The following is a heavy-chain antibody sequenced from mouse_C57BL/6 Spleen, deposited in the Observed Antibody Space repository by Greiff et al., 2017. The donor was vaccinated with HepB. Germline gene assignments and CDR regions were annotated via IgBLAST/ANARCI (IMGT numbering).Heavy chain of an antibody. D-gene: IGHD2-1*01. CDR2: IWRGGST. CDR1: GFSLTSYG. V-gene: IGHV2-5*01. Sequence: QVHVKQSGPGLVQPSQSLSITCTVSGFSLTSYGVHWVRQSPGKGLEWLGVIWRGGSTDYNAAFMSRLSITKDNSKSQVFFKMNSLQADDTAIYYCAKNYGNYPFYAMDYWGQGTSVTVSS. J-gene: IGHJ4*01. CDR3: AKNYGNYPFYAMDY.